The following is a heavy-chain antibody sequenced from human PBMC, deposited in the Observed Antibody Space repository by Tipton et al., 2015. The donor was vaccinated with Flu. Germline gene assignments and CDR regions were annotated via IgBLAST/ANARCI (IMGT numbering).Heavy chain of an antibody. CDR3: AREGPMVQGIITTTGFDS. V-gene: IGHV3-64*02. CDR1: GFTFSSYD. J-gene: IGHJ4*02. D-gene: IGHD3-10*01. CDR2: ISTNGGGT. Sequence: SLRLTCAASGFTFSSYDMHWVRQAPGKGLEYVSSISTNGGGTYYADSAKGRFIISRDNSKNTLYLQMGSLRAEDMAVYYCAREGPMVQGIITTTGFDSWGQGTLVTVSS.